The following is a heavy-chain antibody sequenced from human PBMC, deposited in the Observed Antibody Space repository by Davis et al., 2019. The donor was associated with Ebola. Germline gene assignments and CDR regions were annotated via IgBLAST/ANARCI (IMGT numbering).Heavy chain of an antibody. CDR1: GFTFSSYD. CDR2: IGTAGDT. J-gene: IGHJ4*02. Sequence: GESLKISCAASGFTFSSYDMHWVRQATGEGLEWVSAIGTAGDTYYPGSVKGRFTISRENAKNSLYLQMNSLRAEDTAVYYCARSRWYVFDYWGQGTLVTSPQ. CDR3: ARSRWYVFDY. D-gene: IGHD6-13*01. V-gene: IGHV3-13*01.